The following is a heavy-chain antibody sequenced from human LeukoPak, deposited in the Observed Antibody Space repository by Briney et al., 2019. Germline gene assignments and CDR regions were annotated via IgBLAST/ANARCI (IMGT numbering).Heavy chain of an antibody. CDR2: IDWDDDK. D-gene: IGHD2-21*02. Sequence: SGPTLVHPXRTLTLTCTFSGFSLSTSGMRVSWIRQPPVKALEWLAPIDWDDDKFYSTSLKTRLTISKDTSKNQVVLTMTNMDPVDTATYYCARSAYCGGDCYHFDYWGQGTLVTVSS. J-gene: IGHJ4*02. CDR3: ARSAYCGGDCYHFDY. V-gene: IGHV2-70*04. CDR1: GFSLSTSGMR.